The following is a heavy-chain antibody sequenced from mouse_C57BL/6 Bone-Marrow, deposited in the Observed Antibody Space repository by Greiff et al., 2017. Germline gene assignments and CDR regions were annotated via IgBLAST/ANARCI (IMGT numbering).Heavy chain of an antibody. J-gene: IGHJ4*01. Sequence: QVQLQQPGAELVRPGSSVKLSCKASGYTFTSYWMHWVKQRPIQGLEWIGNIDPSDSETHYNQKFKDKATLTVDKSSSTAYMQLSSLTSEDSAVYYCAGSNYGDYYAMDYWGQGTSVTVSS. CDR2: IDPSDSET. CDR3: AGSNYGDYYAMDY. V-gene: IGHV1-52*01. D-gene: IGHD2-5*01. CDR1: GYTFTSYW.